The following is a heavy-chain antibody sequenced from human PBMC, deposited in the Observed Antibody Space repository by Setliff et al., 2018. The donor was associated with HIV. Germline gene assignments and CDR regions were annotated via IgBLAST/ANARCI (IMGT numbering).Heavy chain of an antibody. CDR3: ARGRRGWLLTSLDY. D-gene: IGHD5-12*01. J-gene: IGHJ4*01. Sequence: SETLSLTCTVSDSGTYYWSWIRQPAGKGLEWIGRVSSRGDTNYNPSLKSRVTMSVDTSKNQFSLKLYSVTAADTAVYYCARGRRGWLLTSLDYWGHGTLVTVSS. V-gene: IGHV4-4*07. CDR2: VSSRGDT. CDR1: DSGTYY.